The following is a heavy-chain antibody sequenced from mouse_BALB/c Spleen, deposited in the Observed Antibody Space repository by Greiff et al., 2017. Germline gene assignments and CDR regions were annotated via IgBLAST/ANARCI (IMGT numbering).Heavy chain of an antibody. V-gene: IGHV3-6*02. CDR1: GYSITSGYY. Sequence: EVQLQESGPGLVKPSQSLSLTCSVTGYSITSGYYWNWIRQFPGNKLEWMGYISYDGSNNYNPSLKNRISITRDTSKNQFFLKLNSVTTEDTATYYCARGYYGSSYDYWGQGTLVTVSA. D-gene: IGHD1-1*01. CDR3: ARGYYGSSYDY. CDR2: ISYDGSN. J-gene: IGHJ3*01.